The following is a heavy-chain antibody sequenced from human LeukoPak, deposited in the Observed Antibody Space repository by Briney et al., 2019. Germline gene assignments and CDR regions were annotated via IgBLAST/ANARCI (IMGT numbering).Heavy chain of an antibody. Sequence: SQTLSLTCTVSGGSISSGGYYWSWIRQPPGKGLEWIGYIYHSGSTYYNPSLKSRVTISVDRSKNQFSLKLSSVTAADTAVYYCASNYDFWSGYYPGFDYWGQGTLVTVSS. V-gene: IGHV4-30-2*01. CDR3: ASNYDFWSGYYPGFDY. CDR1: GGSISSGGYY. J-gene: IGHJ4*02. CDR2: IYHSGST. D-gene: IGHD3-3*01.